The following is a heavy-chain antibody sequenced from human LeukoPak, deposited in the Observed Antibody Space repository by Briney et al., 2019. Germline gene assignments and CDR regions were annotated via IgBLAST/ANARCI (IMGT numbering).Heavy chain of an antibody. CDR3: ARGRYGDYNAQYYMDV. CDR1: GFTLRNYA. J-gene: IGHJ6*03. Sequence: GGSLRHSCAASGFTLRNYAMHWVRQAPGKRLEYVSAISTNGGSTYYANSVKVRFTISRDNSKNTLYLQMGSLRGEDTAVYYCARGRYGDYNAQYYMDVWGKGTTVTVSS. CDR2: ISTNGGST. V-gene: IGHV3-64*01. D-gene: IGHD4-17*01.